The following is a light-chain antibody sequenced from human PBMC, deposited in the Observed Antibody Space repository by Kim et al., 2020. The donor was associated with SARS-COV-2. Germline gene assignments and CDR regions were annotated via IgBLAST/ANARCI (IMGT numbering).Light chain of an antibody. V-gene: IGKV1-27*01. CDR1: QGVGTS. J-gene: IGKJ2*01. CDR2: AAS. CDR3: QKYDSAPQT. Sequence: SASVGGRVAITCRASQGVGTSLAWYQQKPGKVPKLLIYAASNLHSGVPSRFSGSGSGTDFTLTIDTLQPEDFATYYCQKYDSAPQTFGPGTKLEI.